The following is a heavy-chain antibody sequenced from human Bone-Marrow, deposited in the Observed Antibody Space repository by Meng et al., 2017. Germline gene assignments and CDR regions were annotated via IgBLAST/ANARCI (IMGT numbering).Heavy chain of an antibody. CDR2: IYHSGST. CDR1: GYSISSGYY. D-gene: IGHD1-26*01. CDR3: ASGSYYWRFGY. V-gene: IGHV4-38-2*01. Sequence: SETLSLTCAVSGYSISSGYYWGWIRQPPGQGLEWIGSIYHSGSTYYNPSLKSRVTISVDTSKNQFSLKLSSVTAADTAVYYCASGSYYWRFGYWGQGTLVTVSS. J-gene: IGHJ4*02.